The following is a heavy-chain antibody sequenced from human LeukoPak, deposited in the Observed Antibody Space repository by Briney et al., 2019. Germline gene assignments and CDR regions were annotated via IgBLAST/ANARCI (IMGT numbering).Heavy chain of an antibody. CDR3: ARELHGFDS. CDR2: LYSGGYT. J-gene: IGHJ5*01. V-gene: IGHV3-66*02. D-gene: IGHD2-15*01. CDR1: GFTFSSYW. Sequence: GGSLRLSCAASGFTFSSYWMTWARQAPGKGLEWVSVLYSGGYTYYADSVRGRFTISRDNSKNTLYLQMNSLRPEDTAVYYCARELHGFDSWGQGTLVTVSS.